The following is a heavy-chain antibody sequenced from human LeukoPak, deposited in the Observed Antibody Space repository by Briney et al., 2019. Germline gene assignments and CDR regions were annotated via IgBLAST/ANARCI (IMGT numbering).Heavy chain of an antibody. V-gene: IGHV4-39*07. CDR1: GGSISSSSYY. Sequence: PSQTLSLTCTVSGGSISSSSYYWGWIRQPPGKGLEWIGSIYYSGSTYYNPSLKSRVTISVDTSKNQFSLKLSSVTAADTAVYYCAREVWGSSSGWYVEAFDIWGQGTMVTVSS. J-gene: IGHJ3*02. CDR2: IYYSGST. CDR3: AREVWGSSSGWYVEAFDI. D-gene: IGHD6-19*01.